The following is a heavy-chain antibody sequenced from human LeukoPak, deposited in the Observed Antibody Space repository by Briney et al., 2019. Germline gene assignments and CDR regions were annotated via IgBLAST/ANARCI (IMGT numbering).Heavy chain of an antibody. D-gene: IGHD3-22*01. V-gene: IGHV4-59*01. CDR1: GGSISSYY. CDR2: IYYSGST. CDR3: ARVDSSVDAFDI. J-gene: IGHJ3*02. Sequence: SETLSLTCTVSGGSISSYYWSWIRQPPGKGLEWIGYIYYSGSTNYNPSLKSRVTISVDTSKNQFSLKLSSVTAADTAVYYCARVDSSVDAFDIWGQGTMVTVSS.